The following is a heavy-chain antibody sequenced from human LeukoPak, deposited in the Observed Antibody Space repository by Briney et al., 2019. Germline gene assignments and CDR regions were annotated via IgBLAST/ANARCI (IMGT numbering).Heavy chain of an antibody. Sequence: PGRSLRLSCTASGFSFNSHGMHWVRQAPGKGLEWVAVIWYDGSNKYYADSVKGRFTISRDNSKNTVDLQMNSLRAEDTAVYYCARDPRQLERLGFDYWGQGTLVTVSS. V-gene: IGHV3-33*01. D-gene: IGHD1-1*01. CDR3: ARDPRQLERLGFDY. J-gene: IGHJ4*02. CDR2: IWYDGSNK. CDR1: GFSFNSHG.